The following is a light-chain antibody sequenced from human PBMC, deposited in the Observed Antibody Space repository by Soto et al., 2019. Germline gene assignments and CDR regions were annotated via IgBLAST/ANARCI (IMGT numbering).Light chain of an antibody. V-gene: IGLV2-14*01. CDR2: EVT. CDR3: SSYTARGTRV. J-gene: IGLJ1*01. Sequence: QSALTQPASVSGSPGQSITISCTGTTNDIGGYKYVSWYQQHPGKAPKLIIFEVTNRPSGVSNRFSGSKSGNTASLTISGLQAEDEADYYCSSYTARGTRVFGTGTKLTVL. CDR1: TNDIGGYKY.